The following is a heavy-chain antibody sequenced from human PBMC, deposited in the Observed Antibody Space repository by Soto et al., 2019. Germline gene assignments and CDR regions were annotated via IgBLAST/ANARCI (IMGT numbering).Heavy chain of an antibody. J-gene: IGHJ4*01. CDR3: VRGKDKDDSSFWFY. Sequence: SETLSLTCSVSDGSLSSCGYYWSWIRQPPGKGLEWIGFIHGGGSTLYSPSLKSRLTISIETSERQFSLKLSSVTAADTAVYYCVRGKDKDDSSFWFYWGQGTPVTVSS. V-gene: IGHV4-31*03. CDR2: IHGGGST. CDR1: DGSLSSCGYY. D-gene: IGHD6-13*01.